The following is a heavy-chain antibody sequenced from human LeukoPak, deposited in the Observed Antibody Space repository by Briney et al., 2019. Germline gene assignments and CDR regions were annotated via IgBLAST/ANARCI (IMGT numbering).Heavy chain of an antibody. D-gene: IGHD6-6*01. V-gene: IGHV4-4*09. CDR3: GRRHEQLASYYYYMDV. CDR1: GGSISSYY. CDR2: IYTSGST. Sequence: SETLSLTCTVSGGSISSYYWSWIRQPPGKGLEWIGYIYTSGSTNYNPSLKSRVTISVDTSKNQFSLKPSSVTAADTAVHYWGRRHEQLASYYYYMDVWGKGTTVTVSS. J-gene: IGHJ6*03.